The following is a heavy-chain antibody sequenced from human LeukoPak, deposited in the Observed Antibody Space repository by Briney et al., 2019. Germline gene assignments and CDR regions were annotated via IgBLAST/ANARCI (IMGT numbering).Heavy chain of an antibody. CDR3: TTIGPRFPSAFDI. Sequence: PGGSLRLSCAASGFTFSNAWMSWVRQAPGKGLEWVGRIKSKTDGGTTDYAAPVKGRFTISRDDSKNTLYLQMNSLKTEDTAVYYCTTIGPRFPSAFDIWGQGTMVTVSS. CDR1: GFTFSNAW. J-gene: IGHJ3*02. V-gene: IGHV3-15*01. CDR2: IKSKTDGGTT.